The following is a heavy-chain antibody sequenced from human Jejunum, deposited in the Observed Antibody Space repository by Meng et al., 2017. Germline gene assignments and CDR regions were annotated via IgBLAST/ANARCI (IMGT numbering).Heavy chain of an antibody. J-gene: IGHJ5*02. V-gene: IGHV4-34*01. Sequence: QVQLQQGGAGLLKPSETRSLTCVVSGGSFSSYYWSWIRQPPGKGLEWIGEISHSGDTKYNPSLMSRVTISADTSKNQFSLKLTSVTAADTAVYYCAKNNWFDPWGQGTLVTVSS. CDR3: AKNNWFDP. CDR2: ISHSGDT. CDR1: GGSFSSYY.